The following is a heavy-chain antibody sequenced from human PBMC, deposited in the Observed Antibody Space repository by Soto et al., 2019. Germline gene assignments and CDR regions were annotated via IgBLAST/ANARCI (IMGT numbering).Heavy chain of an antibody. CDR2: IYDGWST. CDR1: GGSIYTYY. CDR3: AGYCCSAICPEYHYFALEV. Sequence: PSETLSLTCNVSGGSIYTYYWNWIRQPQGKGLEWVGYIYDGWSTNYNPTLKSRGTISVATSKTQVSLNLRSGSVPATARYFCAGYCCSAICPEYHYFALEVWGQGTMVTVSS. J-gene: IGHJ3*01. D-gene: IGHD2-2*01. V-gene: IGHV4-59*01.